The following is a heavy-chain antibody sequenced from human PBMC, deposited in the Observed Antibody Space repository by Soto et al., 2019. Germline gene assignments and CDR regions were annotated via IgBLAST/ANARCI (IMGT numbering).Heavy chain of an antibody. Sequence: QAQLVQSGAEVKKPGSSVRLSCSTSGGSFSSYTLNWVRQAPGQGLEWLGRIIPVLTITDYAQKFRGRLTITAGKSSNTAYMELTSLRSDDTAVYYCGRRRYFGADCYKNYYFGMDVWGQGTTVTVSS. CDR3: GRRRYFGADCYKNYYFGMDV. CDR1: GGSFSSYT. CDR2: IIPVLTIT. J-gene: IGHJ6*02. D-gene: IGHD2-21*02. V-gene: IGHV1-69*02.